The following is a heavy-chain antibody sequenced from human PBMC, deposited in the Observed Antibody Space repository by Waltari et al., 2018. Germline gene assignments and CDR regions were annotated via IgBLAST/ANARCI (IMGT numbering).Heavy chain of an antibody. CDR2: ITHSGST. CDR3: ARRGYCGIDCYSNYFDF. D-gene: IGHD2-21*01. Sequence: QVLLQQWGAGLLKPSETLSLTCAVYGGSFNFYYWSWIRQPPGEGLEWIGEITHSGSTNYNPSLKRRVSISVDTPNNQCSLKLTSVTAADTAAYYCARRGYCGIDCYSNYFDFWGQGTLVTVSS. CDR1: GGSFNFYY. J-gene: IGHJ4*02. V-gene: IGHV4-34*01.